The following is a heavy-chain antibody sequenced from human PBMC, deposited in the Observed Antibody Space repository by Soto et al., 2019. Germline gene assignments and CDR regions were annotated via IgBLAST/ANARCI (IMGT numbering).Heavy chain of an antibody. CDR1: GYTFTGYY. CDR3: ARDSNPVSYYYGSGSVNWFDP. V-gene: IGHV1-2*04. J-gene: IGHJ5*02. Sequence: ASVKVSCKASGYTFTGYYMHWVRQAPGQGLEWMGWINPNSGGTNYAQKFQGWVTMTRDTSISTAYMELSRLRSDDTAVYYCARDSNPVSYYYGSGSVNWFDPWGQGTLVTVSS. CDR2: INPNSGGT. D-gene: IGHD3-10*01.